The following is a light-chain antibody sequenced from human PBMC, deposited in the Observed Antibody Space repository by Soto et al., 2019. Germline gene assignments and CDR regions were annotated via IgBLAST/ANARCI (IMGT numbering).Light chain of an antibody. CDR2: GAS. CDR1: QTVGASY. CDR3: QQYGRSPWT. J-gene: IGKJ1*01. Sequence: EIVLTQSPDTLSLSPGDRATVSCRASQTVGASYAAWYQHRPGQAPKFLMYGASTRATGIPDRFSGSGSGTEFTLTIDSLEPEDFGLYYCQQYGRSPWTFGQGTRVEI. V-gene: IGKV3-20*01.